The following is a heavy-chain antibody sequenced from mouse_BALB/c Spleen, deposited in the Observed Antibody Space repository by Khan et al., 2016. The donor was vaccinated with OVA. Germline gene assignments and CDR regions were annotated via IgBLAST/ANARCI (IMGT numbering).Heavy chain of an antibody. D-gene: IGHD2-10*01. CDR2: ISSTGTYT. J-gene: IGHJ3*01. V-gene: IGHV5-9*02. CDR3: TRPSYYGNPWFTY. CDR1: GFAFNSYD. Sequence: EVKLVESGGGLVKPGGSLKLSCEVSGFAFNSYDMSWVRQIPEKRLEWVATISSTGTYTYYPDSVKGRFTISRETARNTLYLKMSSLRSEDTALYYCTRPSYYGNPWFTYWGQGTLVTVSA.